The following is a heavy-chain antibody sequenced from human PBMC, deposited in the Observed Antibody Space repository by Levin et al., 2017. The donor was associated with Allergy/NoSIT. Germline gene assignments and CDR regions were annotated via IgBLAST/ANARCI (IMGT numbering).Heavy chain of an antibody. D-gene: IGHD4-17*01. V-gene: IGHV4-34*01. Sequence: SQTLSLTCAVYGGSFSGYYWSWIRQPPGKGLEWIGEINHSGSTNYNPSLKSRVTISVDTSKNQFSLKLSSVTAADTAVYYCARGRGDLDYGDYVSNFDYWGQGTLVTVSS. J-gene: IGHJ4*02. CDR2: INHSGST. CDR1: GGSFSGYY. CDR3: ARGRGDLDYGDYVSNFDY.